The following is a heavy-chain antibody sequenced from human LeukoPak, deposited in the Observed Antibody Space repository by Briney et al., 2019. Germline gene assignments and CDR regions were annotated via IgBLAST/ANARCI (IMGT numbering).Heavy chain of an antibody. CDR3: ARDRPGVPLGY. CDR2: ISSSGSTI. V-gene: IGHV3-48*03. D-gene: IGHD3-16*01. J-gene: IGHJ4*02. CDR1: GFTFSSYE. Sequence: PGGSLRLSCAASGFTFSSYEMNWVRQAPGKGLEWVSYISSSGSTIYYADSVKGRFTISRDNVKNSLYLQMNSLRAEDTAVYYCARDRPGVPLGYWGQGTLVTVSS.